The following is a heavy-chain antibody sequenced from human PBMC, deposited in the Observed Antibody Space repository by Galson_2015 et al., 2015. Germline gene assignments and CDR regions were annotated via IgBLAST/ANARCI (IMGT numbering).Heavy chain of an antibody. CDR1: GFTFSNYG. V-gene: IGHV3-30*18. J-gene: IGHJ4*02. CDR3: GKEYDDSAYYITADY. Sequence: SLRLSCAASGFTFSNYGMPWVRQAPGRGLEWVAVISYDGSTKYYADSVKGRFTISRDNSKNTVYLQMNGLRAEDTAMFYCGKEYDDSAYYITADYWGQGTLVTVSS. CDR2: ISYDGSTK. D-gene: IGHD3-3*01.